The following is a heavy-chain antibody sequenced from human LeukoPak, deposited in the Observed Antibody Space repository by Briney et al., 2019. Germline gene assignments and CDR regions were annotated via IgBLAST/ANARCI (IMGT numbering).Heavy chain of an antibody. D-gene: IGHD6-19*01. J-gene: IGHJ4*02. CDR3: ARESFKAVAGYLDY. CDR1: GFTFSNYA. CDR2: ISGSGDTT. Sequence: PGGSLGLSCAASGFTFSNYAMTWVRQGPGKGLEWVSGISGSGDTTYYADSEKGRFTTSRDNFRNTLYLQMNSLTVADTAVYFCARESFKAVAGYLDYWGQGILVTVSS. V-gene: IGHV3-23*01.